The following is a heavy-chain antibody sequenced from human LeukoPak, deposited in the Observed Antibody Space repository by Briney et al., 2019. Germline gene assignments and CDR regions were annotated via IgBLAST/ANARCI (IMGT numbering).Heavy chain of an antibody. CDR1: GGTFNIYA. J-gene: IGHJ4*02. V-gene: IGHV1-69*06. CDR2: IIPIFGTA. D-gene: IGHD4-11*01. Sequence: SVKVSCKASGGTFNIYAISWVRQAPGQGLEWMGRIIPIFGTANYAQKFQGRVTITADKSTNTVYMELSSLRAEDSAVYYCAREGGDYTNFPCWGEAPLVTVSS. CDR3: AREGGDYTNFPC.